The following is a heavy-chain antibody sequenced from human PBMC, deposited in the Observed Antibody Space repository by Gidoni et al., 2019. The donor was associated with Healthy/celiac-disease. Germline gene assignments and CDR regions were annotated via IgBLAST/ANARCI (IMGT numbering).Heavy chain of an antibody. J-gene: IGHJ4*02. V-gene: IGHV3-30*18. CDR2: ISYDGSNK. D-gene: IGHD3-16*02. Sequence: VQLVESGGGVVQPGRSLSLSCAASGFTFSSYGMHWVRQAPGTGLEWLAVISYDGSNKYYADSVKCRFTISRDNSKNTLYLQMNSLRAEDTAVYYCAKDSEITFGGVSVYRPTDYWGQGTLVTVSS. CDR1: GFTFSSYG. CDR3: AKDSEITFGGVSVYRPTDY.